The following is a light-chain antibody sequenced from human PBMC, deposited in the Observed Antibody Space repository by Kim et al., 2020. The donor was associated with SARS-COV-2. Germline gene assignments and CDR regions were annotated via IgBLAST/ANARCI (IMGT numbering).Light chain of an antibody. J-gene: IGKJ5*01. Sequence: WSPGERATLSCRASPSVSSYFAWYQQKPGQAPRLLIYDASNRATGIPARFSGSGSGTDFTLTISSLEPEDFAVYYCQQRSNWPITFGQGTRLEIK. CDR3: QQRSNWPIT. V-gene: IGKV3-11*01. CDR1: PSVSSY. CDR2: DAS.